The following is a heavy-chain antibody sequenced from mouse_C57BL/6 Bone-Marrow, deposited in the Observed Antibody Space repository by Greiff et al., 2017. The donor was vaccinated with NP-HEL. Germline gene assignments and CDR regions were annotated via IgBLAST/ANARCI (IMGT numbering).Heavy chain of an antibody. CDR1: GYTFTSYG. V-gene: IGHV1-81*01. CDR3: ARHYSNYGTVYFDY. J-gene: IGHJ2*01. CDR2: IYPRSGNT. D-gene: IGHD2-5*01. Sequence: QVQLQQSGAELARPGASVKLSCKASGYTFTSYGISWVKQRTGQGLEWIGEIYPRSGNTYYNEKFKGKATLTADKSSSTAYMELRSLTSEDSAVYFCARHYSNYGTVYFDYWGQGTTLTVSS.